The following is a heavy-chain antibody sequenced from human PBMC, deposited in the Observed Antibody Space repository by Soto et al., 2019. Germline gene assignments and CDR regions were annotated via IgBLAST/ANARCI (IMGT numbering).Heavy chain of an antibody. V-gene: IGHV4-30-4*01. CDR1: GGSISSGDYY. CDR2: IYYSGST. D-gene: IGHD5-18*01. J-gene: IGHJ6*02. CDR3: ARVTGYSYGYRYYYYGMDV. Sequence: SETLSLTCTVSGGSISSGDYYWSWIRQPPGKGLEWIGYIYYSGSTYYNPSLKSRVTISVDTSKNQFSLKLSSVTAADTAVYYCARVTGYSYGYRYYYYGMDVWGQGTTVTVSS.